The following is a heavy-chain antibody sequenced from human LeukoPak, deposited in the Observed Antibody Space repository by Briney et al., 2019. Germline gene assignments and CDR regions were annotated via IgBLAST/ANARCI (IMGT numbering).Heavy chain of an antibody. CDR3: ARGYDFWSGSSSGVFDV. J-gene: IGHJ3*01. D-gene: IGHD3-3*01. CDR1: GFSVGTDY. CDR2: VHSGGAT. Sequence: GGSLRLSCEVSGFSVGTDYMTWIRQAPGKGLVWVSVVHSGGATFYADSVKGRFTISRDTSKNTVSLEMTNPRAEDTGVYYCARGYDFWSGSSSGVFDVWGQGTTVIVSS. V-gene: IGHV3-53*01.